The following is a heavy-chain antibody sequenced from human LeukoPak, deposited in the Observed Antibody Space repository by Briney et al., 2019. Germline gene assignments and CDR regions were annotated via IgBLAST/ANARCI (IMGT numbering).Heavy chain of an antibody. V-gene: IGHV3-21*06. D-gene: IGHD6-13*01. J-gene: IGHJ4*02. CDR1: GFTFSSNG. CDR3: ARDGIAAAGSDY. CDR2: ISSSSSYI. Sequence: PGRSLRLSCAASGFTFSSNGMNWVRQAPGKGLEWVSSISSSSSYIYYADSVKGRFTISRDNAKNSLYLQMNSLRAEDTAVYYCARDGIAAAGSDYWGQGTLVTVSS.